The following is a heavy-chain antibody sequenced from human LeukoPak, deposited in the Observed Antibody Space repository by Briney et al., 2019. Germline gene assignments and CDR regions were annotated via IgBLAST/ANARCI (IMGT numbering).Heavy chain of an antibody. CDR3: ARTPGWYENYFDY. CDR1: GGSISSSSYY. Sequence: SETLSLTCTVSGGSISSSSYYWGWIRQPPGKGLEWIGSIYYSGSTYYNPSLKSRVTISVDTSKNQFSLKLSSVTAADTAVYYCARTPGWYENYFDYWGQRTLVTVSS. D-gene: IGHD6-19*01. CDR2: IYYSGST. V-gene: IGHV4-39*01. J-gene: IGHJ4*02.